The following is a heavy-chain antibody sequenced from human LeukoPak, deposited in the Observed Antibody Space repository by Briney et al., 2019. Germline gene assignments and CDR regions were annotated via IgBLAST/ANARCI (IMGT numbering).Heavy chain of an antibody. V-gene: IGHV3-9*01. J-gene: IGHJ4*02. D-gene: IGHD6-19*01. CDR3: VRDAYSSGPDLDY. Sequence: SLRLSCAASGFTFDDYAMHWVRQAPGKGLEWVSGISWNSGSIGYADSVKGRFTISRDNAKNSLYLQMNTLRAEDTAVYYCVRDAYSSGPDLDYWGQGTLVTVSS. CDR1: GFTFDDYA. CDR2: ISWNSGSI.